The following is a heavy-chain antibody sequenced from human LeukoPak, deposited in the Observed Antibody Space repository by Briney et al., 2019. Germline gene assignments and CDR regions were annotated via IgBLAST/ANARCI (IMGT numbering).Heavy chain of an antibody. D-gene: IGHD6-13*01. CDR2: INPNSGGT. V-gene: IGHV1-2*02. J-gene: IGHJ5*02. CDR3: ARDEGAAAGTDFWFDP. CDR1: GYTFTGCY. Sequence: ASVKVSCKASGYTFTGCYMHWVRQAPGQGLEWMGWINPNSGGTNYAQKFQGRVTMTRDTSISTAYMELSGLRSDDTAVYYCARDEGAAAGTDFWFDPWGQGTLVTVSS.